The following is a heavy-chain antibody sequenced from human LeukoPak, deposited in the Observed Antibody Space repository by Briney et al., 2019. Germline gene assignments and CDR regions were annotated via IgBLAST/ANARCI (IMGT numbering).Heavy chain of an antibody. V-gene: IGHV3-48*03. CDR3: AREERRITAMVPYAFDI. CDR2: ISSSGSTI. J-gene: IGHJ3*02. D-gene: IGHD5-18*01. CDR1: GFTFSSYE. Sequence: GGSLRLSCAASGFTFSSYEMNWVRQAPGKGLEWVSYISSSGSTIYYADSVKGRFTISRDNAKNSLYLQMNSLRAEDTAVYYYAREERRITAMVPYAFDIWGQGTMVTVSS.